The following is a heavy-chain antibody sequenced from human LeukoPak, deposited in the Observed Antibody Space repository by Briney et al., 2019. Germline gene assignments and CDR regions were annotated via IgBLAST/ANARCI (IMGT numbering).Heavy chain of an antibody. D-gene: IGHD3-10*01. CDR2: ISSSSSYI. CDR1: GFTFSSYS. J-gene: IGHJ4*02. CDR3: ARVPYYYGSGSSPPLFDY. V-gene: IGHV3-21*01. Sequence: GGSLRLSCAASGFTFSSYSMNWVRQAPGKGLEWVSSISSSSSYIYYADSVKGRFTISRDNAKNSLYLQMNSLRAEDTAVYYCARVPYYYGSGSSPPLFDYWGQGTLVTVSS.